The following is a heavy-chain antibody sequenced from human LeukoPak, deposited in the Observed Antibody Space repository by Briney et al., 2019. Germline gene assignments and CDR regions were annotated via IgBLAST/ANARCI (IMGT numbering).Heavy chain of an antibody. CDR2: ISGSGDTT. Sequence: PGGSLRLSCAASGFTFSSYAMGWVRQAPGKGLEWVSAISGSGDTTYYADSVKGRFTISRDNSKNTLSLQMHSLRAEDTAVYYCAKRPSSYGSSTPNWFDSWGQGTLVTVSS. D-gene: IGHD3-16*02. V-gene: IGHV3-23*01. CDR1: GFTFSSYA. J-gene: IGHJ5*01. CDR3: AKRPSSYGSSTPNWFDS.